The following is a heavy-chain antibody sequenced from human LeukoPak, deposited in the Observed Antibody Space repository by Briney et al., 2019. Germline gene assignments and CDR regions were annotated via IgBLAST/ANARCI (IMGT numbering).Heavy chain of an antibody. CDR2: IYHSGST. Sequence: PSETLSLTCTVSGGSISSGGYYWSWIRQPPGKGLEWIGYIYHSGSTYYNPSLKSRVTISVDRSKNQFSLKLSSVTAADTAVYYCARDRLGTGFLNWFDPWGQGTLVTVSS. V-gene: IGHV4-30-2*01. CDR1: GGSISSGGYY. D-gene: IGHD3/OR15-3a*01. J-gene: IGHJ5*02. CDR3: ARDRLGTGFLNWFDP.